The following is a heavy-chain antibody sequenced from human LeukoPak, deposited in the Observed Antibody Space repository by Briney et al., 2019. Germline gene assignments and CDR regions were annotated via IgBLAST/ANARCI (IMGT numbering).Heavy chain of an antibody. Sequence: SETLSLTCAVYGGSFSGYYRSWIRQPPGKGLEWIGEINHSGSTNYNPSLKSRVTISVDTSKNQFSLKLSSVTAADTAVYYCARGLSGSYYLTYYYYMDVWGKGTTVTVSS. V-gene: IGHV4-34*01. CDR1: GGSFSGYY. J-gene: IGHJ6*03. CDR3: ARGLSGSYYLTYYYYMDV. CDR2: INHSGST. D-gene: IGHD3-10*01.